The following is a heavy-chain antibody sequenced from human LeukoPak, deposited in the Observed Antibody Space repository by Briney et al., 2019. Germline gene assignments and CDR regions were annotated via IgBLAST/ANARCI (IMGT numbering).Heavy chain of an antibody. CDR1: GGSISSSKW. Sequence: SETLSLTCTVSGGSISSSKWWSWVRQSPVKGLEWIGEIYLYGTTNYNPSLKSRVTISVDTSKNQFSLKLSSVTAADTAVYYCARCSGLPRAKVMDVWGKGTTVTVSS. J-gene: IGHJ6*03. D-gene: IGHD3-10*02. CDR3: ARCSGLPRAKVMDV. V-gene: IGHV4-4*02. CDR2: IYLYGTT.